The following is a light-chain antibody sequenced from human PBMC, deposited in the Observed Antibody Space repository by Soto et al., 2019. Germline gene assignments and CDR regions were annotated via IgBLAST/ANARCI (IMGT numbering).Light chain of an antibody. CDR1: TSNIGSGYD. CDR2: GNT. V-gene: IGLV1-40*01. Sequence: QSVLTQPPSVSGAPGQRVTISCTGGTSNIGSGYDVHWYQQLPGTAPKLLIYGNTNRPSGVPDRFSGSKSGTSASLAITGLQAEDDADYYCQSYDSSLSGVVFGGGTKLTVL. CDR3: QSYDSSLSGVV. J-gene: IGLJ2*01.